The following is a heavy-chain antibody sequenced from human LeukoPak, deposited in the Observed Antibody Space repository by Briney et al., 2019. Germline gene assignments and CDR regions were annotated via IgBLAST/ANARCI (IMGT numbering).Heavy chain of an antibody. V-gene: IGHV4-39*01. CDR1: GGSISSSSYY. CDR3: ARHPNYGFFDY. D-gene: IGHD4-17*01. Sequence: SGTLSLTCTVSGGSISSSSYYWGWIRQPPGKGLEWIGSIYYSGSTYYNPSLKSRVTISVDTSKNQFSLKLSSVTAADTAVYYCARHPNYGFFDYWGQGTLVTVSS. J-gene: IGHJ4*02. CDR2: IYYSGST.